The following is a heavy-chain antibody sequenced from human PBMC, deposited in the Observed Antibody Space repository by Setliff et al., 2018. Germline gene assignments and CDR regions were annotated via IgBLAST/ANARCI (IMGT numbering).Heavy chain of an antibody. CDR3: AHSRAAAGAAG. Sequence: GSLRLSCAASGFTFSSYAMSWVRQAPGKGLEWIGEINHSGSTNYNPSLKSRVTISVDTYKNQFSLKLSSVTAADTAVYYCAHSRAAAGAAGWGQGTLVTVSS. V-gene: IGHV4-34*08. CDR1: GFTFSSYA. CDR2: INHSGST. D-gene: IGHD6-13*01. J-gene: IGHJ4*02.